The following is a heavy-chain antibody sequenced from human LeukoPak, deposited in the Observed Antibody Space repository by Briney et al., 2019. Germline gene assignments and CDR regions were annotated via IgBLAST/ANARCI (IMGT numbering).Heavy chain of an antibody. J-gene: IGHJ4*02. CDR1: GYTFTSYG. D-gene: IGHD6-19*01. V-gene: IGHV1-18*04. Sequence: GASVKVSCKASGYTFTSYGISWVRQAPGQGLKWMGWISAYNGNTNYAQKLQGRVTMSTDTSTSTAYVELRSLRSDDTAVYYCARGGVCAYSSGWYCFDYWGQGTLVTVSS. CDR3: ARGGVCAYSSGWYCFDY. CDR2: ISAYNGNT.